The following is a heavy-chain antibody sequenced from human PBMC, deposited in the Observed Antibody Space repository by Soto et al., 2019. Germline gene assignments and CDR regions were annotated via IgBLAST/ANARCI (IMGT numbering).Heavy chain of an antibody. CDR2: MYFGGSS. CDR1: GASVSPGY. J-gene: IGHJ5*02. D-gene: IGHD3-22*01. V-gene: IGHV4-59*02. CDR3: ARSYYDSTGFAVDT. Sequence: QMQLQASGPGLVKPSETLSLTCNVSGASVSPGYWSWMRQPPGKGLEWFGFMYFGGSSNCNPSLTSRATISVETSKNQFSMKLTSVTASDTAVYYCARSYYDSTGFAVDTWGQGTLVTVSS.